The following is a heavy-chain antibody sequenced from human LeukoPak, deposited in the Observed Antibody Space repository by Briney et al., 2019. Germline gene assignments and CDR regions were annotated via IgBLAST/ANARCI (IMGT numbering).Heavy chain of an antibody. CDR2: IYYSGST. Sequence: PSETLSLTCTVSSGSISSSSYYWRSIRQPPGKMLEWIGSIYYSGSTYYNPSLKSRVTKSVDTSNNQFSMKLSSVTAADTAVYYCARGVLLWFGEPKGYYFDYWGQGTLVTVSS. V-gene: IGHV4-39*01. J-gene: IGHJ4*02. D-gene: IGHD3-10*01. CDR1: SGSISSSSYY. CDR3: ARGVLLWFGEPKGYYFDY.